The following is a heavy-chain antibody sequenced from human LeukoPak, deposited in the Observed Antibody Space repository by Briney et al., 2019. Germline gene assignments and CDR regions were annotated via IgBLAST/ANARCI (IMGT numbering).Heavy chain of an antibody. D-gene: IGHD3-22*01. CDR1: GFTFSSYG. J-gene: IGHJ4*02. Sequence: GGSLRLSCAASGFTFSSYGMHWVRQAPGKGLEWVAVISYDGSNKYYADSVKGRFTISRDNSKNTLYLQMNSLRAEDTAVYYCARDANDSSGYYPDYWDQGTLVTVSS. CDR2: ISYDGSNK. V-gene: IGHV3-30*03. CDR3: ARDANDSSGYYPDY.